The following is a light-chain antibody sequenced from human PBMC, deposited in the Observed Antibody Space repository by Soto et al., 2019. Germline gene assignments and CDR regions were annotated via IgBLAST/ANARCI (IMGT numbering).Light chain of an antibody. CDR2: DVT. V-gene: IGLV2-11*01. Sequence: QSALTQPRSVSGSPGQSVTISCTGTGNDVGAYNYVSWYQQHPGRPPKLMIYDVTKRPSGVPDRFSGSKSGNTASLTISGLQAEDEADYYCCSYAGSYTHVFGTGTKVTVL. CDR1: GNDVGAYNY. CDR3: CSYAGSYTHV. J-gene: IGLJ1*01.